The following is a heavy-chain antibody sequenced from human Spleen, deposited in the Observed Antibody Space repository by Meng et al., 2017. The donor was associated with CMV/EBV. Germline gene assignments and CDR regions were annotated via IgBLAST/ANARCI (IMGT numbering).Heavy chain of an antibody. J-gene: IGHJ2*01. CDR3: ARVIWGWYFDL. CDR2: IDTDGSIT. Sequence: SCAGSGFAFSRYWMHCVRQAPGKGLEWVSHIDTDGSITNYADSVKGRFTISRDNAKNTLYLQMNSLRAEDTAVYYCARVIWGWYFDLWGRGTLVTVSS. D-gene: IGHD3-16*01. V-gene: IGHV3-74*01. CDR1: GFAFSRYW.